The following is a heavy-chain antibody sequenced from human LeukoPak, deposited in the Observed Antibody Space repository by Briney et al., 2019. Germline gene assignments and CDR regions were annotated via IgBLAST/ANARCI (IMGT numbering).Heavy chain of an antibody. V-gene: IGHV3-30-3*01. CDR3: ARRVSGSYYLDAFDI. J-gene: IGHJ3*02. D-gene: IGHD1-26*01. CDR1: GFTFSSYA. CDR2: ISYDGSNK. Sequence: GGSLRLSCAASGFTFSSYAMHWVRQAPGKGLEWVAVISYDGSNKYYADSVKGRFTISRDNAKNSLYLQMNSLRAEDTAVYYCARRVSGSYYLDAFDIWGQGTMVTVSS.